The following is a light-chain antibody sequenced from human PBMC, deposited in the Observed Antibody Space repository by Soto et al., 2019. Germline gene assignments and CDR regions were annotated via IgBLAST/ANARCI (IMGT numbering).Light chain of an antibody. CDR1: QSISSW. V-gene: IGKV1-5*01. CDR2: NAS. J-gene: IGKJ1*01. CDR3: QQYSTYWT. Sequence: DIQMTQSPSTLSASVGDRVTFTCRASQSISSWLAWYQQKPGKAPKLLIYNASSLQSGVPSRFIGSGSGTEFTLTISSLQPDDFATYYCQQYSTYWTFGQGTKVEIK.